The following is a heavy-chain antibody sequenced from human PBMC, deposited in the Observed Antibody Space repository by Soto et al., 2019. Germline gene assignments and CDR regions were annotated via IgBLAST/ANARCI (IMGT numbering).Heavy chain of an antibody. V-gene: IGHV1-18*01. D-gene: IGHD6-19*01. CDR3: AREAYSSGWYSPYYYYYGMDV. Sequence: ASVKVSCKASGYTFTSYGISWVRQAPGQGLEWMGWISAYNGNTNYAQKLQGRVTMTTDTSTSTAYMELRSLRSDDTAVYCCAREAYSSGWYSPYYYYYGMDVWGQGTTVTVSS. CDR2: ISAYNGNT. J-gene: IGHJ6*02. CDR1: GYTFTSYG.